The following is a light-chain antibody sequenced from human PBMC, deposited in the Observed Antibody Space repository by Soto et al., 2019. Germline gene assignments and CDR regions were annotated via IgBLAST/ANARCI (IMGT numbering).Light chain of an antibody. CDR2: SND. J-gene: IGLJ1*01. V-gene: IGLV1-44*01. CDR3: CSYAGTSIFV. CDR1: SSNIGTNA. Sequence: QAVVTQPPSASGTPGQRVTISCSGSSSNIGTNAVNWCQQLPGTAPRLLIYSNDQRPPGVPDRFSGSKSGTSASLGISGLQSEDEADYSCCSYAGTSIFVFGTGTKVTVL.